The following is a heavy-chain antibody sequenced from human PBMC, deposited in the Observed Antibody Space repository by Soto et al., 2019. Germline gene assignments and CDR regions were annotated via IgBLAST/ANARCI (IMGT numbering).Heavy chain of an antibody. CDR2: IYYSGNT. CDR1: GGSTSSDDY. CDR3: VREGGESSDGLYYFDS. J-gene: IGHJ4*02. V-gene: IGHV4-30-4*01. Sequence: QVQLQGSGPGLVKPSQTLSLTCTVSGGSTSSDDYWSWIRQPPGKGLEWIGHIYYSGNTDYNPSLKSRLAISIDTSKNQFSLKLSSVTAADTAVYFCVREGGESSDGLYYFDSWGQGSLVTVSS. D-gene: IGHD3-16*01.